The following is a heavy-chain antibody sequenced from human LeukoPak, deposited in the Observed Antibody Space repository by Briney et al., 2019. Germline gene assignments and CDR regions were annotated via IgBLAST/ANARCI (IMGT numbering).Heavy chain of an antibody. D-gene: IGHD2-15*01. CDR2: IKQDGSEK. Sequence: GGSLRFSCAASGFTFSSYWMSWVRQAPGKGLEWVANIKQDGSEKYYVDSVKGRFTISRDNAKNSLYLQMNSLRAEDTAVYYCARSAVVAATRLGYWGQGTLVTVSS. V-gene: IGHV3-7*01. CDR3: ARSAVVAATRLGY. CDR1: GFTFSSYW. J-gene: IGHJ4*02.